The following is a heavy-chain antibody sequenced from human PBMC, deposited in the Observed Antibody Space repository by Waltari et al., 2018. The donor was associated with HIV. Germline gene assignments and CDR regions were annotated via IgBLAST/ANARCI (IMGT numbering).Heavy chain of an antibody. D-gene: IGHD3-22*01. CDR3: ARDHRSYYDSSCYRPKDDAFDI. V-gene: IGHV4-4*07. CDR2: T. Sequence: THYNPSLNSRVTMSVDTSKNQFSLKLSSVTAADTAVYYCARDHRSYYDSSCYRPKDDAFDIWGQGTMVTVSS. J-gene: IGHJ3*02.